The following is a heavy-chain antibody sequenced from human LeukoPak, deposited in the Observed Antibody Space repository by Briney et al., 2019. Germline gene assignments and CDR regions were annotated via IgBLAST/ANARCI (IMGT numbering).Heavy chain of an antibody. J-gene: IGHJ3*02. V-gene: IGHV1-69*05. D-gene: IGHD3-22*01. Sequence: GASVKVSCKASGGTFSSYAISWVRQAPGQGLEWMGGIIPIFGTANYAQKFQGRVTITTDESTSTAYMELSSLRSEDTAVYYCARRGSSGYYAFDIWGQGTMVTVSS. CDR2: IIPIFGTA. CDR1: GGTFSSYA. CDR3: ARRGSSGYYAFDI.